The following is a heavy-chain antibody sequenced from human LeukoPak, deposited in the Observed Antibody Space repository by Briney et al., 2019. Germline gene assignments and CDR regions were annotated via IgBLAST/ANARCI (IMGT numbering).Heavy chain of an antibody. J-gene: IGHJ5*02. CDR1: GYSFTNYW. CDR2: IYPGDSDT. Sequence: GESLKISCKGFGYSFTNYWIGWVRQMPGKGLEWMGIIYPGDSDTTYSPSFQGQVTISADKSISTAYLQWSSLKASDTAMYYCATRVGATSLGWFDPWGQGTLVTVSS. D-gene: IGHD1-26*01. CDR3: ATRVGATSLGWFDP. V-gene: IGHV5-51*01.